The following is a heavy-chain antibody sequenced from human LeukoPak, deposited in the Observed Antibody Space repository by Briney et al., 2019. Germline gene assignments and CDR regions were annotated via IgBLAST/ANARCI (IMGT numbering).Heavy chain of an antibody. CDR2: ISSGGSTI. D-gene: IGHD6-6*01. CDR3: ARVRSSSSWFGYYYYGMDV. J-gene: IGHJ6*01. V-gene: IGHV3-48*01. Sequence: PGGSLRLSCAASGFIFGDYNMNWVRQAPGKGLEWVSYISSGGSTIYYADTVKGRFTISRDNSKDTLYLQMNSLRAEDTAVYYCARVRSSSSWFGYYYYGMDVWGQGTTVTVSS. CDR1: GFIFGDYN.